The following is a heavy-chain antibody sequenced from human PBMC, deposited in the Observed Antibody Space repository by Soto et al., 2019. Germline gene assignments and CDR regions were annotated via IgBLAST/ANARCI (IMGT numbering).Heavy chain of an antibody. CDR1: GGSFSGYY. D-gene: IGHD6-19*01. J-gene: IGHJ6*02. CDR2: INHSGST. V-gene: IGHV4-34*01. CDR3: ARGVAVAGTVCYGMDV. Sequence: QVQLQQWGAGLLKPSETLSLTCAVYGGSFSGYYWSWIRQPPGKGLEWIGEINHSGSTNYNPSLKSRVTISVDTSKNQFSLKLSSVTAADTAVYYCARGVAVAGTVCYGMDVWGQGTTVTVSS.